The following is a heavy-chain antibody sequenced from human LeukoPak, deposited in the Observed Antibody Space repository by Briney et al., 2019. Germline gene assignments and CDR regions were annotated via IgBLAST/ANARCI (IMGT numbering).Heavy chain of an antibody. CDR1: GFTFSSYW. J-gene: IGHJ4*02. V-gene: IGHV3-74*01. Sequence: GGSLRLSCAASGFTFSSYWMHWVRQAPGKGLVWVSRINSDGSSTSYADSVKGRFTISRDNAKNTLYLQMNSLRAEDKAVYYCARDHGYCSGGSCYVSFDPFDYWGQGTLVTVSS. CDR2: INSDGSST. D-gene: IGHD2-15*01. CDR3: ARDHGYCSGGSCYVSFDPFDY.